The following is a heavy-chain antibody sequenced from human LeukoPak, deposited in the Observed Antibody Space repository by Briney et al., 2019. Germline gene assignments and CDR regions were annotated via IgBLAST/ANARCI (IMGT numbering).Heavy chain of an antibody. Sequence: SETLSLTCTVSGGSINSYYWSWIRQPPGKGLEWIGYIYYSGSTNYNPSLKSRVTISVDTSKNQFSLKLSSVTAADTAVYYCTRGSIAYYYMDVWGKGTTVTISS. D-gene: IGHD3-22*01. J-gene: IGHJ6*03. CDR1: GGSINSYY. CDR3: TRGSIAYYYMDV. V-gene: IGHV4-59*01. CDR2: IYYSGST.